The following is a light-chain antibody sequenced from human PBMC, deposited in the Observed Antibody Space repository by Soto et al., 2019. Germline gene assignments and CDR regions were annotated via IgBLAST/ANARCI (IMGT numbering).Light chain of an antibody. CDR1: QDISNY. CDR2: DAS. Sequence: DIQMTQSPSSLSASVGDRVTITCQASQDISNYLNWYQQKPGKAPKLLIYDASNLETGVPSRFSGSGSGTDFTFTISSLQPEDIATYYCQQYDNLPRGAFTFGPGTKVDIK. V-gene: IGKV1-33*01. CDR3: QQYDNLPRGAFT. J-gene: IGKJ3*01.